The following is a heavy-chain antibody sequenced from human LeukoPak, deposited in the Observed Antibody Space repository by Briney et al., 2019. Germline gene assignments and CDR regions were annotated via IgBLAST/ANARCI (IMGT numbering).Heavy chain of an antibody. J-gene: IGHJ4*02. CDR1: GFTFSSYA. D-gene: IGHD5-18*01. V-gene: IGHV3-23*01. Sequence: GGSLRLSCAASGFTFSSYAMSWVRQAPGKGLEWVSGITYGDGSTYYADSLKGRFTISRDNSKNTVYLQMNSLRAEDTAVYYCTGTGYNYGTPLNYWGQGTLVTVSS. CDR3: TGTGYNYGTPLNY. CDR2: ITYGDGST.